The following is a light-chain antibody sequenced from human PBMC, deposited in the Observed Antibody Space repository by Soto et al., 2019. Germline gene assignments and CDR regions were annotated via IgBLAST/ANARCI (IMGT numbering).Light chain of an antibody. Sequence: IQLTQSPSSLSASIGDRVTITCRASQGISNYLAWYQQKPGKAPKLLIYGAVTLQSGVPSRFSGSGSGTDFTLTIIRLQPEDFATYYCQQSYSTPRTFGQGTKVEIK. CDR2: GAV. V-gene: IGKV1-39*01. CDR3: QQSYSTPRT. CDR1: QGISNY. J-gene: IGKJ1*01.